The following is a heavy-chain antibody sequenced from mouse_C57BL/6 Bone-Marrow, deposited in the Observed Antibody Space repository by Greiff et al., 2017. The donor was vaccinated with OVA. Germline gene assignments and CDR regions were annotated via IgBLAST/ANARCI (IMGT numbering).Heavy chain of an antibody. D-gene: IGHD2-2*01. CDR2: INPNNGGT. J-gene: IGHJ2*01. CDR3: SMVTGAPFDY. Sequence: EVQLQQSGPELVKPGASVKISCKASGYTFTDYYMNWVKQSHGKSLEWIGDINPNNGGTSYNQKFKGKATLTVDKSSSTAYMELRSLTSEDSAVYYCSMVTGAPFDYWGQGTTLTVSS. CDR1: GYTFTDYY. V-gene: IGHV1-26*01.